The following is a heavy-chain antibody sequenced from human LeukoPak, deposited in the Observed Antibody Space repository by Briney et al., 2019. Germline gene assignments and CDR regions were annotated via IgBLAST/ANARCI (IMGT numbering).Heavy chain of an antibody. V-gene: IGHV1-2*02. CDR1: GYTFTGYY. Sequence: GASVKVPCKASGYTFTGYYMHWVRQAPGQGLEWMGWINPNSGGTNYAQKFQGRVTMTRGTSISTAYMELSRLRSDDTAVYYCARGRSYYDSSLFDPWGQGTLVTVSS. CDR3: ARGRSYYDSSLFDP. J-gene: IGHJ5*02. D-gene: IGHD3-22*01. CDR2: INPNSGGT.